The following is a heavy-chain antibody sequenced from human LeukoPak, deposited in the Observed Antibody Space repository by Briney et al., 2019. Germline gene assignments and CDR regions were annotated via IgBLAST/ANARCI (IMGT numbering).Heavy chain of an antibody. CDR2: INTNTGNP. D-gene: IGHD2-15*01. Sequence: ASVKVSCKASGYTFTYYGLNWVRQAPGQGLECLGGINTNTGNPTYGQGFTGRFVFSFDTSVSTAYLEISSLKAEDTAIYYCARSRRVVVPSTLNSADDYYYYMDVWGKGTTVTVSS. J-gene: IGHJ6*03. V-gene: IGHV7-4-1*02. CDR3: ARSRRVVVPSTLNSADDYYYYMDV. CDR1: GYTFTYYG.